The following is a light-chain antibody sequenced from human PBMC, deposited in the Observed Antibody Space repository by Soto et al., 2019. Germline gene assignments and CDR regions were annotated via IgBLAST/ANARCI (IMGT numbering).Light chain of an antibody. V-gene: IGKV1-5*03. CDR3: QQYNSYWT. Sequence: DIQMTQSPSTLSASVGDRVTITCRASQSVSYWLAWYQQKPGKAPKVLIYKASSLESGVPSRFSGSGSGTEFTLTISSLQPDDFATYYCQQYNSYWTFGQGTKVEIK. CDR1: QSVSYW. CDR2: KAS. J-gene: IGKJ1*01.